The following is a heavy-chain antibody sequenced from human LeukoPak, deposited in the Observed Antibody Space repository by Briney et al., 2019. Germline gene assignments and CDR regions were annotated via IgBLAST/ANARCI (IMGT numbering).Heavy chain of an antibody. Sequence: ASVKVSCKASGYTFTSYGISWVRQAPGQGLEWMGWISAYNGNTNYAQKFQGRVTMTTDTSTSTAYMELRSLRSDDTAVYYCARDYSSGWLSHDAFDIWGQGTMVTVSS. D-gene: IGHD6-19*01. CDR3: ARDYSSGWLSHDAFDI. CDR1: GYTFTSYG. J-gene: IGHJ3*02. V-gene: IGHV1-18*01. CDR2: ISAYNGNT.